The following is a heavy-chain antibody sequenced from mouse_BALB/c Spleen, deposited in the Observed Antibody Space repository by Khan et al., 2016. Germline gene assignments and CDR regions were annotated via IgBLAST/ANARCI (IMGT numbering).Heavy chain of an antibody. J-gene: IGHJ3*01. CDR1: GYTFNSCW. V-gene: IGHV1-9*01. CDR3: GREELGSLFVY. CDR2: IFPGTDTT. Sequence: QVQLKQSGAELMKPGASVKISCKATGYTFNSCWIEWVKQRPGHGLEWIGDIFPGTDTTDYNEKFKDRAAFTADTSSNTADMQLSSLTSEDSAVYYCGREELGSLFVYWGQGTLVTVSA. D-gene: IGHD3-1*01.